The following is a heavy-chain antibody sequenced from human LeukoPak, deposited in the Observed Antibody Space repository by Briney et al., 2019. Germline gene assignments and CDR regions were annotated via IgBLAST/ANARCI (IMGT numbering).Heavy chain of an antibody. CDR1: GGSISSYY. CDR3: ARYSGTSAN. CDR2: IYYSENT. Sequence: SETLSLTCTVSGGSISSYYWSWIRQPPGKGLEWIGYIYYSENTNYNPSLKSRVTISVDTSKNQFSLKLSSATAADTAVYYCARYSGTSANWGQGTLVTVSS. J-gene: IGHJ4*02. V-gene: IGHV4-59*01. D-gene: IGHD1-26*01.